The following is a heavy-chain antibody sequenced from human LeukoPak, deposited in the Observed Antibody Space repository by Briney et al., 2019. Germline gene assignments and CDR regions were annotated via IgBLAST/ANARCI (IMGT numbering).Heavy chain of an antibody. Sequence: GGSLRLFCAASGFTFSDFYMSWIRQAPGKGREWISSISSSGITINYADSVKGRFTISRDNAKKSLYLKMNSLRAEDTAVYHCGRDRPGGYWGQGTLVTVSS. D-gene: IGHD1-14*01. CDR3: GRDRPGGY. CDR1: GFTFSDFY. V-gene: IGHV3-11*01. CDR2: ISSSGITI. J-gene: IGHJ4*02.